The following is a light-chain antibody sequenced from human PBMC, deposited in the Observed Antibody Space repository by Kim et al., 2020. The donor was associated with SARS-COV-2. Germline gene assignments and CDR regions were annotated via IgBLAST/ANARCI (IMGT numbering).Light chain of an antibody. Sequence: SVKLPCTLSSGHSHYAVAWHQQQPEKGPRYLMKLNSDGIHSKGDGIPDRFSGSSSGAERYLIISSLQSEDEADYYCQTWGTGIRVFGGGTQLTVL. CDR3: QTWGTGIRV. CDR2: LNSDGIH. V-gene: IGLV4-69*01. CDR1: SGHSHYA. J-gene: IGLJ3*02.